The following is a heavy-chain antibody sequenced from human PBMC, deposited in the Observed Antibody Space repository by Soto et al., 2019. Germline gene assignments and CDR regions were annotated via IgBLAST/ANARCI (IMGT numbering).Heavy chain of an antibody. J-gene: IGHJ1*01. CDR2: ISYDGSNK. D-gene: IGHD2-15*01. CDR1: GFTFSSYG. Sequence: GGSLRLSCAASGFTFSSYGMHWVRQAPGKGLEWVAVISYDGSNKYYADSVKGRFTISRDNSKNTLYLQMNSLRAEDTAVYYCAKSNADIVVVVAATGVSEYFQHWGQGTLVTVSS. CDR3: AKSNADIVVVVAATGVSEYFQH. V-gene: IGHV3-30*18.